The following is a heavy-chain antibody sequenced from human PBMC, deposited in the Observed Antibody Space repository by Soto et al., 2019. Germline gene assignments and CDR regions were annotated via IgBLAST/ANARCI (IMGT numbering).Heavy chain of an antibody. V-gene: IGHV1-24*01. D-gene: IGHD2-21*02. J-gene: IGHJ4*02. Sequence: QVQLVQSGAEVKKPGASVKVSCKVSGYTLTELSMHWVRQAPGKGLEGMGGLDTEDGKTIYAQKFQGRVSMTEDTSTDTAYLELGILRSEDTAVYYCATGEVVVTAFGYWGQGTLVTVSS. CDR3: ATGEVVVTAFGY. CDR2: LDTEDGKT. CDR1: GYTLTELS.